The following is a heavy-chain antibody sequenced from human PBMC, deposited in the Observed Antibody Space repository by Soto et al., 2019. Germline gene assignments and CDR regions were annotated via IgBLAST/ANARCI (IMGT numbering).Heavy chain of an antibody. CDR3: ARDSGYCSGGSCCSSYYYGMDV. Sequence: SVKVSCKASGGTFSSYAISWVRQAPGQGLEWMGGIIPIFGTANYAQKFQGRVTITADESTSTAYMELSSLRSEDTAVYYCARDSGYCSGGSCCSSYYYGMDVWGQGTTVTVSS. V-gene: IGHV1-69*13. J-gene: IGHJ6*02. CDR1: GGTFSSYA. CDR2: IIPIFGTA. D-gene: IGHD2-15*01.